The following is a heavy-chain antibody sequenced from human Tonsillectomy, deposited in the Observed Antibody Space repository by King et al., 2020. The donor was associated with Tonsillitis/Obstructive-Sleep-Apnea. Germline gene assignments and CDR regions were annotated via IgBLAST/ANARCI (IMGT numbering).Heavy chain of an antibody. V-gene: IGHV4-34*01. Sequence: VQLQQWGAGLLKPSETLSLTCAVYGGSFSGYYWSWIRQPPGKGLEWIGEINHSGSTNYNPSLKSRVTISVDTSKNQFSLKLGSVTAADTAVYYCASLQIVVVTATQTLYNWFDPWGQGTLVTVSS. CDR2: INHSGST. J-gene: IGHJ5*02. CDR3: ASLQIVVVTATQTLYNWFDP. D-gene: IGHD2-21*02. CDR1: GGSFSGYY.